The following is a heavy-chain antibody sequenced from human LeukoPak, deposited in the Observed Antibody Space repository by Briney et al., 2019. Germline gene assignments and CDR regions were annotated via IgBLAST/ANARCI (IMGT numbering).Heavy chain of an antibody. CDR3: AREGGYDFWSGYYRDNWFDP. Sequence: PWETLSLTCTVSGYSISSGYYWGWIRQPAGKGLEWIGIIYGGGSTYYNPSLKSRVTISVDTSKNQFSLKLSSVTAADTAVYYCAREGGYDFWSGYYRDNWFDPWGQGTLVTVSS. V-gene: IGHV4-38-2*02. J-gene: IGHJ5*02. D-gene: IGHD3-3*01. CDR2: IYGGGST. CDR1: GYSISSGYY.